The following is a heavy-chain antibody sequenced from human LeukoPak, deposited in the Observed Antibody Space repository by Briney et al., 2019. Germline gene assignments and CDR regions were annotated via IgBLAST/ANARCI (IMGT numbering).Heavy chain of an antibody. CDR3: ARGHSSSGHFDY. CDR1: GFTFSSYG. D-gene: IGHD6-13*01. J-gene: IGHJ4*02. Sequence: GGSLRLSCAASGFTFSSYGMHWVRQAPGKVLEWVAVIWYDGSNKYYADSVKGRFTISRDNSKNTLYLQMNSLRAEDTAVYYCARGHSSSGHFDYWGQGTLVTVSS. CDR2: IWYDGSNK. V-gene: IGHV3-33*01.